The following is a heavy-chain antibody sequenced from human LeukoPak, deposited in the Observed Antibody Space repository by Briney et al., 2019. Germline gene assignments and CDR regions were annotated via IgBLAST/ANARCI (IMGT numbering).Heavy chain of an antibody. CDR2: INHSGST. V-gene: IGHV4-34*01. D-gene: IGHD6-6*01. J-gene: IGHJ5*02. CDR3: ARLKGSSIAAHNWFDP. Sequence: SETLSLTCAVYGGSFSGYYWSWIRQPPGKGLEWIGEINHSGSTNYNPSLKSRVTISVDTSKNQFSLKLSSVTAADTAVYYCARLKGSSIAAHNWFDPWGQGTLVTVSS. CDR1: GGSFSGYY.